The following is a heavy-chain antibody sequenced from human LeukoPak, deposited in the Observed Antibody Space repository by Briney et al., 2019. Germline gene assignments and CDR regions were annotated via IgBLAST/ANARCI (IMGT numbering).Heavy chain of an antibody. V-gene: IGHV1-8*01. Sequence: ASVKVSCKASGYTFTSYDINWVRQATGQGLEWMGWMNPNSGNTGYAQKFQGRVTMTRNTSISTAYMELSSLRSEDTAVHYCARGSSPELRRDGMDVWGQGTTVTVSS. CDR1: GYTFTSYD. CDR2: MNPNSGNT. CDR3: ARGSSPELRRDGMDV. D-gene: IGHD1-7*01. J-gene: IGHJ6*02.